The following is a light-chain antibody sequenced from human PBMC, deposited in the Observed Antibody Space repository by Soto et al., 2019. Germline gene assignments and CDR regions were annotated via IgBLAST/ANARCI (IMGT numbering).Light chain of an antibody. J-gene: IGKJ2*01. CDR2: WVS. Sequence: DIVMTQSPDSLAVSLGERATINCKSSQSVLYSSNNKNYLAWYQQRPGQPPKLLIYWVSTRESGVPDRFSGSGSGADFTLTITSLQAVDVAVYYCQQYESTPPTFGQGTKLEIK. CDR1: QSVLYSSNNKNY. CDR3: QQYESTPPT. V-gene: IGKV4-1*01.